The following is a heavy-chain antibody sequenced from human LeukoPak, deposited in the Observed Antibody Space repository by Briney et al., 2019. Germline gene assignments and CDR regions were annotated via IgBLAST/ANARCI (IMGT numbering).Heavy chain of an antibody. D-gene: IGHD4-23*01. V-gene: IGHV4-38-2*02. CDR1: GYSISSGYY. Sequence: SETLSLTCTVSGYSISSGYYWGWIRQPPGKGLEWIGSIYHSGSTYYNPSLKSRVTISVDTSKNQCSLKLSSVTAADTAVYYCARDNDYGGNSNYWGQGTLVTVSS. CDR3: ARDNDYGGNSNY. CDR2: IYHSGST. J-gene: IGHJ4*02.